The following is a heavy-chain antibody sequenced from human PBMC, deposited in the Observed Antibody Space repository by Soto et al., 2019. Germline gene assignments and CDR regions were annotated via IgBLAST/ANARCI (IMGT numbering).Heavy chain of an antibody. V-gene: IGHV3-13*01. J-gene: IGHJ5*02. D-gene: IGHD6-13*01. CDR3: TRGRPEAGFDP. CDR2: IGVNGDT. CDR1: GFPFSNNV. Sequence: GGSLRLSCAASGFPFSNNVMHWVRQVTGRGLEWVSVIGVNGDTYYAASVKGRFTISRENAKNSLYLQMHSLTAEDTAVYYCTRGRPEAGFDPWGQGTLVTVSS.